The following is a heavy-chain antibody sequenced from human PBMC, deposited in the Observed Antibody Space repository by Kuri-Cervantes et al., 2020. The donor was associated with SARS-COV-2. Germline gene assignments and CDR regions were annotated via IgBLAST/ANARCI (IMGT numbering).Heavy chain of an antibody. CDR1: GFTFSSYA. Sequence: GGSLRLSCAASGFTFSSYAMHWVRQAPGKGLEWVSSISSSSSYIYYADSVKGRFTISRDNAKNSLYLQMNSLRAEDTAVYYCVRDGDHWNFDCWGQGTLVTVSS. J-gene: IGHJ4*02. CDR2: ISSSSSYI. CDR3: VRDGDHWNFDC. V-gene: IGHV3-21*01. D-gene: IGHD1-1*01.